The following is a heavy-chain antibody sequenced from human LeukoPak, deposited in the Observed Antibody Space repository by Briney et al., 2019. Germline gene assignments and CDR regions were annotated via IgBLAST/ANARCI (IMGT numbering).Heavy chain of an antibody. Sequence: SETLSLTCAVSGYSISSGYYWGWIRQPPGQGLEWIGSIYHSGSTYYNPSLKSRVTISVDTSKNQFSLKLSSVTAAYTAVYYCAAYYYDFWSGYPRGLNWFDPWGQGTLVTVSS. CDR2: IYHSGST. J-gene: IGHJ5*02. CDR3: AAYYYDFWSGYPRGLNWFDP. V-gene: IGHV4-38-2*01. D-gene: IGHD3-3*01. CDR1: GYSISSGYY.